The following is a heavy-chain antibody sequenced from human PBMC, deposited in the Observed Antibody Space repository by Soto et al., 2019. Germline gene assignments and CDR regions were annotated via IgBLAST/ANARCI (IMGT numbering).Heavy chain of an antibody. CDR3: ARRGGSSSGYYYYAMDV. CDR2: IYSNGDT. Sequence: SDSLSLTCSVCSDFMNGGGYYWSWIRQHPGKGLEWIGYIYSNGDTYYNPSLKSRVTISVDTSKNQFSLNLTSVTAADTAVYYCARRGGSSSGYYYYAMDVWGQGTTVTVSS. CDR1: SDFMNGGGYY. D-gene: IGHD6-6*01. J-gene: IGHJ6*02. V-gene: IGHV4-31*03.